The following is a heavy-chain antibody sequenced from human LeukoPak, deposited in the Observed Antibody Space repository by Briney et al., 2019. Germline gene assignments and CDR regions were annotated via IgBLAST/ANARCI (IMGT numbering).Heavy chain of an antibody. D-gene: IGHD3-3*01. CDR2: IIPIFGTA. V-gene: IGHV1-69*01. J-gene: IGHJ6*03. CDR1: GGTFSSYA. CDR3: ARGPTYDFWSGYHSSDYYYYYMDV. Sequence: SVKVSCKASGGTFSSYAISWVRQAPGQGLEWMGGIIPIFGTANCAQKFQGRVTVTADESTSTAYMELSSLRSEDTAVYYCARGPTYDFWSGYHSSDYYYYYMDVWGKGTTVTVSS.